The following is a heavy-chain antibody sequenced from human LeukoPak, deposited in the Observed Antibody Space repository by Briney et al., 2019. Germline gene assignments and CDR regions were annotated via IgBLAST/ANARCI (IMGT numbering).Heavy chain of an antibody. CDR2: INHSGST. J-gene: IGHJ4*02. D-gene: IGHD6-13*01. CDR1: GGSFSGYY. Sequence: SETLSLTCAVYGGSFSGYYWSWIRQPPGKGLEWIGEINHSGSTNYNPSLKSRVTISVDTSKNQFSLKLSSVTAADTAVYYCALTHSSSWYPDYWGQGTLVTVSS. CDR3: ALTHSSSWYPDY. V-gene: IGHV4-34*01.